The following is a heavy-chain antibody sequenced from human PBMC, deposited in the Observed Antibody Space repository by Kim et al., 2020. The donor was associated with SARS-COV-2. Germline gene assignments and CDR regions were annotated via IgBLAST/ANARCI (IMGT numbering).Heavy chain of an antibody. D-gene: IGHD3-9*01. Sequence: LKSRVTISVDTSKNQFSLKLSSVTAADTAVYYCARVYDILTGYLDPAFDIWGQGTMVTVSS. J-gene: IGHJ3*02. CDR3: ARVYDILTGYLDPAFDI. V-gene: IGHV4-39*07.